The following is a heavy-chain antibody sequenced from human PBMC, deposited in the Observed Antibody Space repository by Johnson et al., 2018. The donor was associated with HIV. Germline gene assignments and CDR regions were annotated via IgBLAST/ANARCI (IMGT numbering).Heavy chain of an antibody. CDR3: ARSKDCSVGTCPDGLDI. V-gene: IGHV3-33*01. CDR1: GFTFSSYG. J-gene: IGHJ3*02. CDR2: IWYDGSNK. D-gene: IGHD2-15*01. Sequence: QVQLVESGGGVVQPGRSLRLSCAASGFTFSSYGMHWVRQAPGKGLEWVAVIWYDGSNKYYADSVKGRFTVSRDNYKNTLYLQMNSLKAEDTAVYYCARSKDCSVGTCPDGLDIWGQGTMVIVSS.